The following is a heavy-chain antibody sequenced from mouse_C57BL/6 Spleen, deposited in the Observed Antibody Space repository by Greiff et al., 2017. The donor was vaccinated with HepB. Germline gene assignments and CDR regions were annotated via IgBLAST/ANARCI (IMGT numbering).Heavy chain of an antibody. D-gene: IGHD2-4*01. CDR2: ISYDGSN. V-gene: IGHV3-6*01. Sequence: EVKVEESGPGLVKPSQSLSLTCSVTGYSITSGYYWNWIRQFPGNKLEWMGYISYDGSNNYNPSLKNRISITRDTSKNQFFLKLNSVTTEDTATYYCAREDDYPYAMDYWGQGTSVTVSS. CDR1: GYSITSGYY. CDR3: AREDDYPYAMDY. J-gene: IGHJ4*01.